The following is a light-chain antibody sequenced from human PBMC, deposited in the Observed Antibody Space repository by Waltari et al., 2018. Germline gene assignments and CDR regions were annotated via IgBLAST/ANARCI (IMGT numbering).Light chain of an antibody. Sequence: QSVLTQPPSVSGAPGQRVTISCTGSSPNIGAGYDVHWYQQLPGTAPKLLIYDKNNRPSGVPDRFSGSKSGTSASLAITGLQAEDEADYYCQSYDSSLSGSVFGGGTKLTVL. CDR1: SPNIGAGYD. CDR3: QSYDSSLSGSV. J-gene: IGLJ2*01. V-gene: IGLV1-40*01. CDR2: DKN.